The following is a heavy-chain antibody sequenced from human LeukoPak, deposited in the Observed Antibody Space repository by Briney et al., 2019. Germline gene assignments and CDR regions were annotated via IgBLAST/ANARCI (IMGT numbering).Heavy chain of an antibody. CDR2: IYSGGST. D-gene: IGHD3-22*01. CDR1: GFTVSSNY. J-gene: IGHJ3*02. V-gene: IGHV3-53*01. Sequence: GGSLRLSCAASGFTVSSNYMSWVRQAPGKGLEWVSVIYSGGSTYYADSVKGRFTISRDNSKNTLYLQMNSLRAEDTAVYYCARDSNPFNYYDSSGHDAFDIWGQGTMVTVSS. CDR3: ARDSNPFNYYDSSGHDAFDI.